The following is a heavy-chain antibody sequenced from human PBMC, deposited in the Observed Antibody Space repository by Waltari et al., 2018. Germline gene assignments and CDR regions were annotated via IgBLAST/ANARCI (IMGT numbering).Heavy chain of an antibody. V-gene: IGHV1-8*03. CDR1: GYTFSSYD. CDR2: MNPNSGNT. D-gene: IGHD6-6*01. CDR3: ARVRVSSSEIDY. J-gene: IGHJ4*02. Sequence: HVQLVQSGAEVKKPGASVKVSCKASGYTFSSYDINWLRQATGQGLEWMGWMNPNSGNTGDAQKFQGRVTITRNTSISTAYMALSSLTSEDTAVYYCARVRVSSSEIDYWGQGTLVTVSS.